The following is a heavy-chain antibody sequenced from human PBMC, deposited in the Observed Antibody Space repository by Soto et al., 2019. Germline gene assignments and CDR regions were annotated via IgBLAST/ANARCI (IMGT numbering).Heavy chain of an antibody. CDR3: AASMPALISSYPK. V-gene: IGHV3-64D*06. D-gene: IGHD3-16*01. Sequence: VGSLRLSCSVSGLTFSNYAMHCVRQSPGEGLEYVSAISSDGRDTFYGDSVRGRFTISRDNYKNTLFLHMNSLRPEDTAFYYCAASMPALISSYPKWGEGTLVTVSS. J-gene: IGHJ4*02. CDR2: ISSDGRDT. CDR1: GLTFSNYA.